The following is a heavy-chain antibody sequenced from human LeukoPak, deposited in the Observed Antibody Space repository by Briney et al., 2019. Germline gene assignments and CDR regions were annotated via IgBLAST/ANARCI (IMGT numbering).Heavy chain of an antibody. CDR2: IYSGGST. V-gene: IGHV3-66*01. CDR1: GFTVSGNY. Sequence: GGSLRLSCAASGFTVSGNYMSWVRQAPGKGLEWVSVIYSGGSTYYADSVKGRFTISKDNSKNTLYLQMNSLRAEDTAVYYCARGLLPYGSGWVIFDYWGQGTLVTVSS. CDR3: ARGLLPYGSGWVIFDY. J-gene: IGHJ4*02. D-gene: IGHD6-19*01.